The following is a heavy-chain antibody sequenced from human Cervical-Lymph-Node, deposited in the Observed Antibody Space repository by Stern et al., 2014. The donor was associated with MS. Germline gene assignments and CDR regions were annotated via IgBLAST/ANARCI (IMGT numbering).Heavy chain of an antibody. J-gene: IGHJ4*02. CDR2: FYPSDSDI. Sequence: MQLVQSGAEVKKPGESLKISCRDSGGSFSKYAIAWVRQMPGKGLEWMGMFYPSDSDIRYSPSFQGQVTISADQSISTAYLQWSSLKASDTAIYYCATSLDADYIGYFDSWGQGTLVTVSS. CDR3: ATSLDADYIGYFDS. V-gene: IGHV5-51*03. D-gene: IGHD4-11*01. CDR1: GGSFSKYA.